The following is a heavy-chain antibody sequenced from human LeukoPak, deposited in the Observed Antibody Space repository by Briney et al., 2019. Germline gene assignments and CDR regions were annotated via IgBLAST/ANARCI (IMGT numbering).Heavy chain of an antibody. CDR3: ARDFPILSLEGMDV. Sequence: GGSLRLSCAASGFFFSNNAMSWVRQAPGKGLEWVSSLDTTGASTFFADSVRGWFIVSRDNSKNTLYLQMSSLRVEDTAVYYCARDFPILSLEGMDVWGQGTTVTVS. D-gene: IGHD2-21*01. V-gene: IGHV3-23*01. CDR2: LDTTGAST. J-gene: IGHJ6*02. CDR1: GFFFSNNA.